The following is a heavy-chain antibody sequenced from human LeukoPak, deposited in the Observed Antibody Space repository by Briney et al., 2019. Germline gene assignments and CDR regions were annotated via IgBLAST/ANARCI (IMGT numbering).Heavy chain of an antibody. CDR3: ARVSSIAVAGSDY. V-gene: IGHV3-30-3*01. Sequence: GGSLRLSCAASGFTFSSYAMHWVRQAPGKGLEWVAVISYDGSNKYYADSVKGRFTISRDNAKNSLYLQMNSLRAEDTAVYYCARVSSIAVAGSDYWGQGTLVTVSS. CDR2: ISYDGSNK. CDR1: GFTFSSYA. J-gene: IGHJ4*02. D-gene: IGHD6-19*01.